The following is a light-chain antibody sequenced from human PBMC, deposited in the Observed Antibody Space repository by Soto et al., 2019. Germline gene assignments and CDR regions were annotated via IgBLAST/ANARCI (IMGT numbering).Light chain of an antibody. V-gene: IGLV2-14*01. J-gene: IGLJ2*01. Sequence: QSALTQPASVYGSPGQSITISCTGTSSDVAFYNHVSWYQQDPGKAPKLLIYEVSNRPSGVSNRFSGSKSGNTASLTISGLQAEDEADYYCSSYTSSSTVVFGGGTKLTVL. CDR2: EVS. CDR3: SSYTSSSTVV. CDR1: SSDVAFYNH.